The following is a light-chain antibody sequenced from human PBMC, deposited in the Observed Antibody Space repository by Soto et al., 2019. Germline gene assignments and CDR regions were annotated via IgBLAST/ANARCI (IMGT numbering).Light chain of an antibody. J-gene: IGLJ1*01. CDR3: SSYTSSSALYV. Sequence: QSALTQPASVSGSPGPSITISCTGTSSDIGGYNSVSWYQQHPGKAPKLMIYDVSNQPSGVSNRFSGSKSGNTASLTISGLQAEDEADYYCSSYTSSSALYVFGTGTKLTVL. CDR2: DVS. CDR1: SSDIGGYNS. V-gene: IGLV2-14*01.